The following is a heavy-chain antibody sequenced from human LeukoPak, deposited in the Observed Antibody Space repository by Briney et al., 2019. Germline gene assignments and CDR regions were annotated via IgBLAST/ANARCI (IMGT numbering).Heavy chain of an antibody. CDR2: IYYSGST. Sequence: SETLSLTCTVSGGSISSSYWCWIRQPPRKGLEWVGNIYYSGSTNSNPSLNLRVTISIYTSKSHFSLKLNSVTAADTAVYYCAAQKRYCSGGICYSCYMDVWGKGTTVTVSS. V-gene: IGHV4-59*01. CDR3: AAQKRYCSGGICYSCYMDV. CDR1: GGSISSSY. D-gene: IGHD2-15*01. J-gene: IGHJ6*03.